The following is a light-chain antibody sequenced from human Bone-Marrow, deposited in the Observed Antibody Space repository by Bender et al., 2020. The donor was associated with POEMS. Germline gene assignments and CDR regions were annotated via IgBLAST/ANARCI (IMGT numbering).Light chain of an antibody. J-gene: IGLJ3*02. CDR2: YVD. Sequence: QSVVTQPPSLSEAPRQRVTISCSGSSSNIGNHGVNWYQQLPGEAPKLHIYYVDLLTPGVSDRFSASKSGTSASLAISELQSEDEALYYSSAWGDSLSDWVFGGGTKLTVL. CDR3: SAWGDSLSDWV. CDR1: SSNIGNHG. V-gene: IGLV1-36*01.